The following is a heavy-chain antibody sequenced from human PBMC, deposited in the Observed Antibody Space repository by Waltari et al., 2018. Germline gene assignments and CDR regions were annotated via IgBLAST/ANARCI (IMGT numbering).Heavy chain of an antibody. CDR3: ARLALGYCTSPRCRQNES. Sequence: QVQLQESGPALVRPAETLSPTCVVSAHSIGSGYSGGWLRQAPGKGLEWIANIYHEGNTYYNPSLKSRVAISMNTSENQFSLKLRSVPATDTAVYYCARLALGYCTSPRCRQNESWGQGTLVTVSS. J-gene: IGHJ5*02. D-gene: IGHD2-8*01. CDR1: AHSIGSGYS. V-gene: IGHV4-38-2*01. CDR2: IYHEGNT.